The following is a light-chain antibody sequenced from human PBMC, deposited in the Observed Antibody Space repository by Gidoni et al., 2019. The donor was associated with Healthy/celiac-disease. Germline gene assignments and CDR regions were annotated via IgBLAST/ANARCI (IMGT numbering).Light chain of an antibody. CDR1: QSLLHSNGYNY. CDR2: LGS. J-gene: IGKJ4*01. Sequence: IGLTHSPLSLPVPPGEPASISCRSSQSLLHSNGYNYCDWYLQKPGQSPQLLIYLGSNRASGVPERFSGSGSGTDFTLKISRVEAGDVGVYYCMQALQPPLICGGGTKVEIK. CDR3: MQALQPPLI. V-gene: IGKV2-28*01.